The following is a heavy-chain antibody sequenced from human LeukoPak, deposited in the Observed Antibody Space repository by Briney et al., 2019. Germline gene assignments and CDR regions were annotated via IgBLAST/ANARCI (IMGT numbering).Heavy chain of an antibody. D-gene: IGHD6-6*01. CDR2: IDWSGATP. J-gene: IGHJ6*03. CDR3: GRGLAYSSASREYYWYYMDV. Sequence: SGGSLRLSCTISGFTFDNYGMSWVRQAPGKGLEWVCGIDWSGATPTYTDSVKGRFTISRDSAKNSLYLQMNALRVEDTAMYYCGRGLAYSSASREYYWYYMDVWGKGTTVTVSS. V-gene: IGHV3-20*04. CDR1: GFTFDNYG.